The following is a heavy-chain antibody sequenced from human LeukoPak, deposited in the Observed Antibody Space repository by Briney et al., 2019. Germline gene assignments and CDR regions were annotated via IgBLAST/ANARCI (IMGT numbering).Heavy chain of an antibody. V-gene: IGHV4-39*01. J-gene: IGHJ4*02. CDR3: ARQEAGTAHFDY. CDR2: ISYSGKP. CDR1: GDSLPSSSSYY. Sequence: SETLSLTCTVSGDSLPSSSSYYWGWTRQPEGKGLEWIASISYSGKPYYNPSLNSRLTISLHTSKNQFSLKLSSVTAADTAVHFCARQEAGTAHFDYWGQGTRVTVSS. D-gene: IGHD1-1*01.